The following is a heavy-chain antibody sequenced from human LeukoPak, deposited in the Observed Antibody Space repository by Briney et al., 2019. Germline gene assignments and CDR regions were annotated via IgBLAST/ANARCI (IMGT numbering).Heavy chain of an antibody. J-gene: IGHJ4*02. CDR2: INHSGST. CDR3: ARDGLSRGRFYYYGSGSYYKADDYYFDY. D-gene: IGHD3-10*01. V-gene: IGHV4-34*01. Sequence: SETLSLTCAVYGGSFSGYYWSWIRQPPGKGLEWIGEINHSGSTNYNPSLKSRVTISVDTSKNQFSLKLSSVTAADTAVYYCARDGLSRGRFYYYGSGSYYKADDYYFDYWGQGTLVTVSS. CDR1: GGSFSGYY.